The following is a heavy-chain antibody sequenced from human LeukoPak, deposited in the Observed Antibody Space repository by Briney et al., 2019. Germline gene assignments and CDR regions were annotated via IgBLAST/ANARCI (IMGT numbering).Heavy chain of an antibody. D-gene: IGHD4-11*01. CDR2: IGGSGSPI. V-gene: IGHV3-48*01. Sequence: GGSLRLSCAASGFIFSSYAMSWVRQAPGKGLEWVSYIGGSGSPIYYADSVKGRFTISRDNAKNSLYLQMNSLRAEDTAVYYCARDRDYSFDYWRQGTLVTVSS. J-gene: IGHJ4*02. CDR3: ARDRDYSFDY. CDR1: GFIFSSYA.